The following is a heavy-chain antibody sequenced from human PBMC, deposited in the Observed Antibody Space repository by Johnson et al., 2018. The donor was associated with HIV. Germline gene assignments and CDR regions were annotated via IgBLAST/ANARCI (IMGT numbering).Heavy chain of an antibody. D-gene: IGHD2-15*01. J-gene: IGHJ3*02. CDR2: INWNGGTT. CDR1: GFTFDDYG. CDR3: VRGIRYCTGGNCYSDAFDI. Sequence: EQLVESGGGVVRPGGSLRLSCAASGFTFDDYGMSWVRQVPGKGLEWVSGINWNGGTTTYADSVKGRFIISRDNSKNSLHLQMNNLSAEDTAFYYCVRGIRYCTGGNCYSDAFDIWGQGTLVTVSS. V-gene: IGHV3-20*04.